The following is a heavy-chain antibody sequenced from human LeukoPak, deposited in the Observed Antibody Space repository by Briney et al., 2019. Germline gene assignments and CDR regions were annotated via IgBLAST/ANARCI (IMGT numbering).Heavy chain of an antibody. CDR3: ARGRYYGSGSYYNPNWFDP. Sequence: ASVKVSCKASGYTFTSYGISWVRQAPGQGLEWMGWISAYNGNTNYAQKLQGRVTMTTDTSTSTAYMELRSLRSDDTAVYYCARGRYYGSGSYYNPNWFDPWGQGTLVTVSS. V-gene: IGHV1-18*01. CDR2: ISAYNGNT. J-gene: IGHJ5*02. CDR1: GYTFTSYG. D-gene: IGHD3-10*01.